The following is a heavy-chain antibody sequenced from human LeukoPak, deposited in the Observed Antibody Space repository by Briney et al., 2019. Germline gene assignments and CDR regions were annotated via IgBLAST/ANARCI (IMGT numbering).Heavy chain of an antibody. Sequence: ASVKVSCKDSGYTFTGYYMHWVRQAPGQGLEWMGWINPNSGGTNYAQKFQGRVTITRDTSISTAYMELSRLRSDDTAVYYCARGAYYDILTGYYEGHWFDPWGQGTLVTVSS. CDR2: INPNSGGT. V-gene: IGHV1-2*02. CDR1: GYTFTGYY. J-gene: IGHJ5*02. D-gene: IGHD3-9*01. CDR3: ARGAYYDILTGYYEGHWFDP.